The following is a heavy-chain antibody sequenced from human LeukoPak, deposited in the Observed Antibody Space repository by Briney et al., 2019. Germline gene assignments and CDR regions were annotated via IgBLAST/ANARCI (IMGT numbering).Heavy chain of an antibody. J-gene: IGHJ4*02. V-gene: IGHV4-4*07. CDR3: ARDPPYTGFDY. CDR1: GGSISSYY. D-gene: IGHD4-11*01. Sequence: SGTLSLTCTVSGGSISSYYWSWIRQPAGKGLKWIGRIYTCGSTNYNPSLKSRVTMSVDTSKNQFSLKLSSVTAADTAVYYCARDPPYTGFDYWGQGTLVTVSS. CDR2: IYTCGST.